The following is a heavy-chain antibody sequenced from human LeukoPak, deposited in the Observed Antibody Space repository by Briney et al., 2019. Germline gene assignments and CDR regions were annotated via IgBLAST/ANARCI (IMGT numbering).Heavy chain of an antibody. V-gene: IGHV4-61*01. J-gene: IGHJ4*02. CDR2: IYYSGST. D-gene: IGHD2-2*01. CDR1: GGSVSSGSYY. Sequence: KPSETLSLTCTVSGGSVSSGSYYWSWIRQPPGKGLEWIGYIYYSGSTNYNPSLKSRVTISVDTSKNQFSLKLSSVTAADTAVYYCARAAHCSSTSCLYYFDYWGQGTLVTVSS. CDR3: ARAAHCSSTSCLYYFDY.